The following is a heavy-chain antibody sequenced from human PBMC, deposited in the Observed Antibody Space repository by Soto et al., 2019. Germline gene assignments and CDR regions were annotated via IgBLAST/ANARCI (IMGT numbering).Heavy chain of an antibody. V-gene: IGHV4-61*08. D-gene: IGHD1-26*01. J-gene: IGHJ4*02. CDR1: GGSITSGDYY. CDR3: ARHGGSYSFDY. Sequence: PSETLSLTCTVSGGSITSGDYYWSWLRQPPGKGLEWIGYNSYSGSTDYNPSLKSRVTISVDTSKNQFSLKLSSATAADTAVYYCARHGGSYSFDYWGQGTLVTVSS. CDR2: NSYSGST.